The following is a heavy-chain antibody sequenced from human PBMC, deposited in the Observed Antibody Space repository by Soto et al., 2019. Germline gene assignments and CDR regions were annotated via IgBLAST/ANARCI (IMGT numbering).Heavy chain of an antibody. J-gene: IGHJ4*02. Sequence: GASVKVSCKASGYTFTSYAMHWVRQAPGQRLEWMGWINAGNGNTKYSQKFQGRVTITRDTSASTAYMELSSLRSEDTAVYYCARDSDWTIALDYWGQGTLVTVSS. D-gene: IGHD1-1*01. V-gene: IGHV1-3*01. CDR1: GYTFTSYA. CDR2: INAGNGNT. CDR3: ARDSDWTIALDY.